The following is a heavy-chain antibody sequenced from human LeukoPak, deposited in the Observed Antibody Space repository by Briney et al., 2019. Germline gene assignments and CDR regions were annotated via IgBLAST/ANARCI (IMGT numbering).Heavy chain of an antibody. CDR2: IYHSGST. V-gene: IGHV4-38-2*01. CDR3: ARSQPFDY. J-gene: IGHJ4*02. Sequence: PSETLSLTCAVSGYSISSGYYWGWIRQPPGKGLEWIGNIYHSGSTYYNPSLRSRVTISVDTPKNQFSLKLSSVTAADTAVYYCARSQPFDYWGQGTLVTVSS. CDR1: GYSISSGYY.